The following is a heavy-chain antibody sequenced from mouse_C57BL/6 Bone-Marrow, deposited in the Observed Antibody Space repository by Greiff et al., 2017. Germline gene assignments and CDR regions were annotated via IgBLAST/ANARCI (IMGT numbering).Heavy chain of an antibody. CDR3: AREKFITTVVALDY. CDR2: IDPSDSYT. V-gene: IGHV1-69*01. J-gene: IGHJ2*01. CDR1: GYTFTSYW. D-gene: IGHD1-1*01. Sequence: QVQLQQPGAELVMPGASVKLSCKASGYTFTSYWMHWVKQRPGQGLEWIGEIDPSDSYTNYNQKFKGKSTLTVDKSSSTAYKQLSSLTSEDSAVYYCAREKFITTVVALDYWGQGTTLTVSS.